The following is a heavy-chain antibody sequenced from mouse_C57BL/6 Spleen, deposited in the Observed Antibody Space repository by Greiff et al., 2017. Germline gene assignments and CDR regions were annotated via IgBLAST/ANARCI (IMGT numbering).Heavy chain of an antibody. CDR1: GYTFTGYW. CDR2: ILPGSGSN. V-gene: IGHV1-9*01. J-gene: IGHJ4*01. D-gene: IGHD2-4*01. CDR3: DRRNYVGSDYAMYY. Sequence: QVQLQQSGAELMKPGASVKISCKAPGYTFTGYWIEWVKQRPGHGLEWIGEILPGSGSNNYNERFKGKATFNADTSSNTAYMQLSSLTTEAPAINYCDRRNYVGSDYAMYYWGQGTSVTVSS.